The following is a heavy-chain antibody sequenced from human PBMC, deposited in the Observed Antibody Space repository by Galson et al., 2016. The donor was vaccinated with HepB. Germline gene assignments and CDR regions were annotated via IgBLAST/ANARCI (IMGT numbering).Heavy chain of an antibody. CDR3: ARGTTAVKYGNWFDP. V-gene: IGHV4-4*02. J-gene: IGHJ5*02. D-gene: IGHD4-23*01. CDR2: AYHLGYT. CDR1: GDSITSDSW. Sequence: SETLSLTCAVSGDSITSDSWWSWVRQSPAKGLEWIGEAYHLGYTSYNPSLKSRVAIFLDNSKNQFPLILHSVTAADTAIYYCARGTTAVKYGNWFDPWGLGTLVTVSS.